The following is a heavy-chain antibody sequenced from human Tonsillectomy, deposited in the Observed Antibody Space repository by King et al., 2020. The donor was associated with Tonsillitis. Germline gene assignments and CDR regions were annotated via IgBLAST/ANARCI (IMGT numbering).Heavy chain of an antibody. CDR1: GYSISSGYY. V-gene: IGHV4-38-2*01. CDR3: ITMVRGVASPTYYLDY. CDR2: IYHSGST. J-gene: IGHJ4*02. D-gene: IGHD3-10*01. Sequence: QLQESGPGLVKPSETLSLTCAVSGYSISSGYYWGWIRQPPGKGLEWIGSIYHSGSTYYNPSLKSRVTISVDTSKNQFSLKLSSVTAADTAVYYCITMVRGVASPTYYLDYWGQGTLVTVSS.